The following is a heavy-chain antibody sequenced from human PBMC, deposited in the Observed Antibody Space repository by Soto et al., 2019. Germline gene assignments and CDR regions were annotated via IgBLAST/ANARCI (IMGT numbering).Heavy chain of an antibody. CDR2: IYYSGST. J-gene: IGHJ4*02. CDR3: ARQIPTWGYFDY. D-gene: IGHD1-26*01. V-gene: IGHV4-59*08. CDR1: GGSISSYY. Sequence: SETLSLTCTVSGGSISSYYWSWIRQPPGKGLEWIGYIYYSGSTNYNPSLKSRVTISVDTSKNQFSLKLSSVTAADTAVYYCARQIPTWGYFDYWGQGTLVTVSS.